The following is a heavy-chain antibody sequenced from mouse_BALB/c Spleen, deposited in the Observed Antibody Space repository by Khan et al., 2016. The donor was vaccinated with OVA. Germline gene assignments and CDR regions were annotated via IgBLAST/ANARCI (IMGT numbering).Heavy chain of an antibody. Sequence: VQLKQSGADLVRPGASVKLSCKTSGYIFTSYWIHWVKQTSGQGLEWIARIYPETDNTYYNEKLKDKATLTADKSYSTPYMQLSSLKSEDSAVYAWERGEALYYFNYWGQGTTLTVSS. V-gene: IGHV1-76*01. CDR3: ERGEALYYFNY. CDR2: IYPETDNT. CDR1: GYIFTSYW. D-gene: IGHD3-2*02. J-gene: IGHJ2*01.